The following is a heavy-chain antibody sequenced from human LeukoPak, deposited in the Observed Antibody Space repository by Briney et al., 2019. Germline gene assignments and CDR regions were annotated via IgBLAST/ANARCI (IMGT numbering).Heavy chain of an antibody. V-gene: IGHV4-4*07. CDR3: ARDQYCSTTSCPDALDI. D-gene: IGHD2-2*01. J-gene: IGHJ3*02. Sequence: SETLSLTCTVSGGSISGYYWSWIRQPAGKGLEWIGRIYTSGHTNYNPSLKSRVTMSVDTSKNQIALRLSPVTAADTAVYYCARDQYCSTTSCPDALDIWGQGTMITVSS. CDR2: IYTSGHT. CDR1: GGSISGYY.